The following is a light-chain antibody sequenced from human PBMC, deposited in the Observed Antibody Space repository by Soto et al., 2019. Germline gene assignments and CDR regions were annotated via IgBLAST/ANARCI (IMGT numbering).Light chain of an antibody. CDR1: QSIRNY. V-gene: IGKV1-39*01. J-gene: IGKJ1*01. Sequence: DIQMAQSPSSLSASVGDRVTITCRTSQSIRNYLNWYQQKAGDAPKLLIYAASTLQPGVTSRFSGSGSGTDFTLTISSLQPEDFATYYCQQSFSTPQTFGPGTKVGIK. CDR2: AAS. CDR3: QQSFSTPQT.